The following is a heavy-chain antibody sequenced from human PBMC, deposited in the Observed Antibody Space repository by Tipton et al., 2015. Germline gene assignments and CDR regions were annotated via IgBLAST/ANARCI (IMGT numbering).Heavy chain of an antibody. CDR1: DGSISSYY. V-gene: IGHV4-59*01. J-gene: IGHJ4*01. D-gene: IGHD3-3*01. CDR2: IYYSGST. CDR3: ARFRFDYFDY. Sequence: TLSLTCTVSDGSISSYYWSWIRQPPGKGLEWIGYIYYSGSTKYSPSLKSRVTISVDSSKTQLSLKLRSVTAADTAVYYCARFRFDYFDYWGHGTLVTVSS.